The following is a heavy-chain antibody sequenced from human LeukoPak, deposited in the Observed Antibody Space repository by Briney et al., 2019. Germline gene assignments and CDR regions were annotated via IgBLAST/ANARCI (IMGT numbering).Heavy chain of an antibody. D-gene: IGHD3-10*01. J-gene: IGHJ6*03. CDR2: ISAYNGNT. V-gene: IGHV1-18*04. CDR3: ARDPPTIVRGSYYYYYLDV. Sequence: ASVKVSCKASGYTFTSYCISWVRQAPGQGLEWMGWISAYNGNTNYAQKLQGRVTMTTDTSTSTAYMELRSLRSDDTAVYYCARDPPTIVRGSYYYYYLDVWGKGTMVTISS. CDR1: GYTFTSYC.